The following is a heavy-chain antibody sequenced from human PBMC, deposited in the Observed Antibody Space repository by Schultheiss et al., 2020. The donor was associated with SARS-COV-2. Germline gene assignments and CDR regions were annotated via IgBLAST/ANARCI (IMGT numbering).Heavy chain of an antibody. J-gene: IGHJ4*02. Sequence: GGSLRLSCKGSGFTFSSYEMNWVRQAPGKGLEWVSYISSSGSTIYYADSVKGRFTISRDNAKNSLYLQMNSLRAEDTAVYYCARERVGWQRAAGGVYFDYWGQGTLVTVSS. V-gene: IGHV3-48*03. CDR1: GFTFSSYE. CDR2: ISSSGSTI. D-gene: IGHD2-15*01. CDR3: ARERVGWQRAAGGVYFDY.